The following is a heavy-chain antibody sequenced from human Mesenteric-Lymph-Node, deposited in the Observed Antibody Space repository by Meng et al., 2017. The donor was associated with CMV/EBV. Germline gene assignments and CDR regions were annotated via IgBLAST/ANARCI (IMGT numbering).Heavy chain of an antibody. CDR3: ARGVWGSPYY. V-gene: IGHV3-11*04. J-gene: IGHJ4*02. D-gene: IGHD3-16*01. Sequence: LSGTASGFTVSDFYMTWIRQAPGKGLEWLSYIRSSGNVIYYANSVKGRFTISRDNAKNSLYLEMNSLRAEDTAVYYCARGVWGSPYYWGQGTLVTVSS. CDR2: IRSSGNVI. CDR1: GFTVSDFY.